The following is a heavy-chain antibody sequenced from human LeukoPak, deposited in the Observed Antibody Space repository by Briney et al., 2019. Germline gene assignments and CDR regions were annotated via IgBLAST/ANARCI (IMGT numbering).Heavy chain of an antibody. D-gene: IGHD1-26*01. CDR2: IYYSGST. CDR1: GGSISSYY. J-gene: IGHJ3*02. Sequence: SETLSLTCTVSGGSISSYYWSWIRQPPGKGLEWIGYIYYSGSTNYNPSLKSRVTISVDTSKNQFSLKLSSVTVADTAVYYCARGPYSGSYYSVNAFDIWGQGTTVTVSS. V-gene: IGHV4-59*01. CDR3: ARGPYSGSYYSVNAFDI.